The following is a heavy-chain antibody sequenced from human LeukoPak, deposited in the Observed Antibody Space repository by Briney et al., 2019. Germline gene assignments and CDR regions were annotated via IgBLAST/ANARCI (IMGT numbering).Heavy chain of an antibody. CDR1: GGSLSSYY. CDR3: ARHGGTTTLLDY. J-gene: IGHJ4*02. CDR2: IYYSGSP. Sequence: PSETLSLTCTVSGGSLSSYYWSWIRQPPGKGLEWIGYIYYSGSPNYNPSLKSRVTISVDTSKNQFSLKLSSVTAADTAVYYCARHGGTTTLLDYWGQGTLVTVSS. D-gene: IGHD4-17*01. V-gene: IGHV4-59*08.